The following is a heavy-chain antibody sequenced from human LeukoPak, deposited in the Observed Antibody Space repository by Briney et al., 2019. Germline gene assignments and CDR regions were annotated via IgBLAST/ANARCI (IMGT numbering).Heavy chain of an antibody. D-gene: IGHD6-13*01. J-gene: IGHJ4*02. CDR2: IIPIFGTA. CDR1: GGTFSSYA. Sequence: SVKVSCKASGGTFSSYAISWVRQAPGQGLEWTGRIIPIFGTANYAQKFQGRVTITTDESTSTAYMELSSLRSEDTAVYYCARGGSRGENYFDYWGQGTLVTVSS. V-gene: IGHV1-69*05. CDR3: ARGGSRGENYFDY.